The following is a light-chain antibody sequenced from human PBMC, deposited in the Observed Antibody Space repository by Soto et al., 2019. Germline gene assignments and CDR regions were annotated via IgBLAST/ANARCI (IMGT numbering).Light chain of an antibody. CDR1: QSLLHSDGKTY. CDR3: MQSIQLPWT. CDR2: EVS. V-gene: IGKV2D-29*01. J-gene: IGKJ1*01. Sequence: DTVLTQTPLSLSVTPGQPASISCKSSQSLLHSDGKTYLYWYLQRPGQPPRVLIYEVSNRFSGVPDRFSGSGSGTDFTPRISRVEAEDIGIYYCMQSIQLPWTFGQGTKVEIK.